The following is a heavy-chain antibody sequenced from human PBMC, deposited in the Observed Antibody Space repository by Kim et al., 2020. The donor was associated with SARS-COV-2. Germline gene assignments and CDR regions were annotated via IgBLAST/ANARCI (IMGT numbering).Heavy chain of an antibody. D-gene: IGHD2-15*01. CDR3: ASPYIGCPTHGLDI. Sequence: GGSLRLSCAASGFSFSDYWMHWVRQAPGEGPVWVSRIRHDGSITNYADSVRGRFTISRDNTKNTLYLQMNSLRAEDTAIYYCASPYIGCPTHGLDIWGQGAAVTVSS. V-gene: IGHV3-74*01. CDR2: IRHDGSIT. J-gene: IGHJ6*02. CDR1: GFSFSDYW.